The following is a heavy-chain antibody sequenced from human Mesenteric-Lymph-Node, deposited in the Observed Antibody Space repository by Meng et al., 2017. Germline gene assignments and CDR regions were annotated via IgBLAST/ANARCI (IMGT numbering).Heavy chain of an antibody. CDR3: ASSRRYYGSGSYYTSSFDY. J-gene: IGHJ4*02. CDR1: GYTFTSYY. Sequence: ASVKVSCKASGYTFTSYYMHWVRQAPGHGREWMGIINTSGGSTSYAQKFQGRVTMTRDTSTSTVYMELSSLRSEDTAVYYCASSRRYYGSGSYYTSSFDYWGQGTLVTVSS. V-gene: IGHV1-46*01. CDR2: INTSGGST. D-gene: IGHD3-10*01.